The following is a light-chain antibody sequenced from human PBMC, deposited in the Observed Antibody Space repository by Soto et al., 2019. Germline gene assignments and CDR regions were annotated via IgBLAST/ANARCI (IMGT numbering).Light chain of an antibody. CDR1: RTISSS. V-gene: IGKV1-39*01. J-gene: IGKJ2*01. Sequence: DIQMTQSPSSLSASVGDRVTFPCRASRTISSSLNWFQQKPGKAPKLLIYSASILKSGVPSRFSGSGSGTDFTLTISSLQPEDFATYYCQQSYLTPHTFGQGTKLEIK. CDR2: SAS. CDR3: QQSYLTPHT.